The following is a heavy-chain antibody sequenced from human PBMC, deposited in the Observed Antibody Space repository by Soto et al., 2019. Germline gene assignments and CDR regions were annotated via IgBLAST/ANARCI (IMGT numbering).Heavy chain of an antibody. J-gene: IGHJ5*02. CDR1: GFTFSSSY. CDR2: INSDGSII. CDR3: ASRTVGAGRIS. D-gene: IGHD1-26*01. V-gene: IGHV3-74*01. Sequence: EVQLVESGGALVQPGGSLRLSCAASGFTFSSSYMHWVRQVPGKGLVWVSRINSDGSIINYADSVKGRFTISRDNANSTLYLQMNGLRGEDTAVYYCASRTVGAGRISWGRGTLVTVSS.